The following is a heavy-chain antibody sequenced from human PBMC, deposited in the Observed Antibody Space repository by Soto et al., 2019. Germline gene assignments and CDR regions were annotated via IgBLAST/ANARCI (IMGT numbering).Heavy chain of an antibody. J-gene: IGHJ4*02. V-gene: IGHV1-69*06. CDR3: AVTVTGSRSPLAH. Sequence: QVQLVQSGAEVKKPGSSVKVSCKASGGTFSSNAISWVRQAPGQGLEWMGGIIPIYASPNYAQNFQGRVTVTADKATSTAYLELSRLKFADSAIYYCAVTVTGSRSPLAHWGRGTLVIVSS. CDR1: GGTFSSNA. D-gene: IGHD3-9*01. CDR2: IIPIYASP.